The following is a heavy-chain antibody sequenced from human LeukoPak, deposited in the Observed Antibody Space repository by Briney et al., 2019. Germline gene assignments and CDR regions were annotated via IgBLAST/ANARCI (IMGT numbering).Heavy chain of an antibody. Sequence: ASVKVSCKASGYTFTSYGISWVRQAPGQGLEWMGWINPNSGGTNYAQKFQGRVTMTRDTSISTAYMELSRLRSDDTAVYYCARDRSSGWYEEMRFDYWGQGTLVTVSS. D-gene: IGHD6-19*01. V-gene: IGHV1-2*02. J-gene: IGHJ4*02. CDR2: INPNSGGT. CDR1: GYTFTSYG. CDR3: ARDRSSGWYEEMRFDY.